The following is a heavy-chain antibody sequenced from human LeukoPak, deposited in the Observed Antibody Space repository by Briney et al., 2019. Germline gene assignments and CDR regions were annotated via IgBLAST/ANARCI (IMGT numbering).Heavy chain of an antibody. J-gene: IGHJ4*02. V-gene: IGHV5-51*01. CDR2: IYPGDSDT. Sequence: GESLKISCKGSGYSFTSYWIGWVRQMPGKGLEWMGIIYPGDSDTRYSPSFQGQVTISADKSISTAYLQWTSLKASDTAIYYCARHAVSDGWNRHNDYWGQGTLVTVSS. D-gene: IGHD5-24*01. CDR1: GYSFTSYW. CDR3: ARHAVSDGWNRHNDY.